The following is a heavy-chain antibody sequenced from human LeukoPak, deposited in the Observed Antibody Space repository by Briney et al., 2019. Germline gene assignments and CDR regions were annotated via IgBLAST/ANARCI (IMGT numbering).Heavy chain of an antibody. V-gene: IGHV5-51*01. D-gene: IGHD2-15*01. J-gene: IGHJ3*02. Sequence: GASLQISCQGSGYIFATYWIGWVRQLPGKGLEWMGIIYPSDSDTKYSPSFEGQVTISVDTSTNTAYLQWSSLKDSDAAAYFCARQRYCSGGTCFSWYDAFDIWGQGTVVTVSS. CDR2: IYPSDSDT. CDR1: GYIFATYW. CDR3: ARQRYCSGGTCFSWYDAFDI.